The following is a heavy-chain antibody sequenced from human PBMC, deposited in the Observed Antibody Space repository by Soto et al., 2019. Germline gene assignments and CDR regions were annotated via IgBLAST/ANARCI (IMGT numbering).Heavy chain of an antibody. Sequence: ASVMVSCKASGYTFVGYYIHWVRQAPGHGLEWMGWINPNTGVTIYTQKFQGRVTLTRDTSITTAYMELSRLSSDDTAVYYCAKDSYHDNLNGYSRYSFDVWGQGTVVTVSS. CDR3: AKDSYHDNLNGYSRYSFDV. CDR2: INPNTGVT. CDR1: GYTFVGYY. J-gene: IGHJ3*01. D-gene: IGHD3-9*01. V-gene: IGHV1-2*02.